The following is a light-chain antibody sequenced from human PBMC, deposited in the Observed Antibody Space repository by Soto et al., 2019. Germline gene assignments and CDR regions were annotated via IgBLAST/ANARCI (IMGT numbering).Light chain of an antibody. CDR1: SSDIGGYNY. Sequence: QSALTQPASVSGSPGQSITISCTGTSSDIGGYNYVSWYQQHPGKAPKLMIYDVSYRPSGVSNRFSGSKSGNTASLTISGLQAEDEADFYCCSLTSTGPAYVFGTGTKLTVL. J-gene: IGLJ1*01. V-gene: IGLV2-14*01. CDR3: CSLTSTGPAYV. CDR2: DVS.